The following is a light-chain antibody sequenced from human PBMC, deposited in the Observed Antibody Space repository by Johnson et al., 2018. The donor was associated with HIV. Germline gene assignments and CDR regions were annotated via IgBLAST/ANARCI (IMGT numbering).Light chain of an antibody. CDR3: GTWDSSLSAVV. V-gene: IGLV1-51*02. CDR1: SSIIGNNY. CDR2: ENN. J-gene: IGLJ1*01. Sequence: QSVLTQPPSVSAAPGQKVTISCSGSSSIIGNNYVSWYQQLPGTAPKLLIYENNKRPSGIPDRFSGSKSGTSATLGITGLQTGDEAYYSCGTWDSSLSAVVFGTGTKVTVL.